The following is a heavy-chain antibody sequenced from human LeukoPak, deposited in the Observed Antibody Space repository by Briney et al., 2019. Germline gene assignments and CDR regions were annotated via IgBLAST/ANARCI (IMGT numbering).Heavy chain of an antibody. D-gene: IGHD6-13*01. CDR1: GYTFTSYA. J-gene: IGHJ4*02. V-gene: IGHV1-3*01. CDR2: INAGNGNT. CDR3: ARVPPSIAAPGTYYFDY. Sequence: SVKVSCKASGYTFTSYAMHWVRQAPGQRLEWMGWINAGNGNTKYSQKFQGRVTITRDTSASTAYMELSSLRSEDTAVYYCARVPPSIAAPGTYYFDYWGQGALVTVSS.